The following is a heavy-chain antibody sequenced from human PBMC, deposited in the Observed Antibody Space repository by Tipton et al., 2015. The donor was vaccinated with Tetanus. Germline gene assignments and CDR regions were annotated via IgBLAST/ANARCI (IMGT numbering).Heavy chain of an antibody. CDR2: VYSSGST. CDR3: ARDFRERTGTYFSYYYTMDV. Sequence: TLSLTCTVSGGSLNTFYWNWVRQPAGKGPEWIGRVYSSGSTNYNPSLKSRVTMSIDTSKNQISLELTSMTAADTAIYYCARDFRERTGTYFSYYYTMDVWGRGTTVTVSS. D-gene: IGHD1-26*01. J-gene: IGHJ6*02. CDR1: GGSLNTFY. V-gene: IGHV4-4*07.